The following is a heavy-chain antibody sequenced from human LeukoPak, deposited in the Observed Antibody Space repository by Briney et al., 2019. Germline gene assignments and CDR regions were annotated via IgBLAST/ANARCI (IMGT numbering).Heavy chain of an antibody. CDR1: GESFSGYY. CDR2: INHSGST. D-gene: IGHD5-12*01. J-gene: IGHJ4*02. Sequence: SETLSLTCAVYGESFSGYYWSWIRQPPGKGLEWIGEINHSGSTNYNPSLKSRVTISVDTSKNQFSLKLSSVTAADTAVYYCARRGGYSGYDKVGFYYWGQGTLVTVS. V-gene: IGHV4-34*01. CDR3: ARRGGYSGYDKVGFYY.